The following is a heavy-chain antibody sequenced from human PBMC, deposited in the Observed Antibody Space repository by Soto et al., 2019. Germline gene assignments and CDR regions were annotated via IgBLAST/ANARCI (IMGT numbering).Heavy chain of an antibody. D-gene: IGHD3-10*01. CDR2: IYYSGST. CDR1: GGSISSSSYY. V-gene: IGHV4-39*01. CDR3: ASGSGSYHYYYYYYMDV. Sequence: SETLSLTCTVSGGSISSSSYYWGWIRQPPGKGLEWIASIYYSGSTYYNPSLKSRVTISVDTSKNQFSLKLSSVTAADTAVYYCASGSGSYHYYYYYYMDVWGKGTTVTVSS. J-gene: IGHJ6*03.